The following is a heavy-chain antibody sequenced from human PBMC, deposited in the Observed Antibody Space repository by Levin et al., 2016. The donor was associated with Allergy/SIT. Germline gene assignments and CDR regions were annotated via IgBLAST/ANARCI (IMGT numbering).Heavy chain of an antibody. CDR2: IYYNGNT. J-gene: IGHJ3*02. V-gene: IGHV4-59*08. Sequence: SETLSLTCTVSGGSISGYYWSWIRQPPGKGLEWIGYIYYNGNTNYNPSLKSRLTISVDTSKSQFSLRLNSLTAADTAVYYCAVRLFTAGGFDIWGQGTVVTVSS. CDR3: AVRLFTAGGFDI. CDR1: GGSISGYY. D-gene: IGHD2-15*01.